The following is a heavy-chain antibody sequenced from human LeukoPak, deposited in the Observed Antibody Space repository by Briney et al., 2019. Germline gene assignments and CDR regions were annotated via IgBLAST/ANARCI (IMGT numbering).Heavy chain of an antibody. D-gene: IGHD6-19*01. CDR3: ARPYSSGWYYSDY. Sequence: GGSLRLSCSASGFTFSSYAMHWVRQAPGKGLEYVSAISSNGGSTYYADSVKGRFTISRDNSKNTLYLQMSSLRAEDTAVYYCARPYSSGWYYSDYWGQGTLVTVSS. CDR2: ISSNGGST. J-gene: IGHJ4*02. V-gene: IGHV3-64D*09. CDR1: GFTFSSYA.